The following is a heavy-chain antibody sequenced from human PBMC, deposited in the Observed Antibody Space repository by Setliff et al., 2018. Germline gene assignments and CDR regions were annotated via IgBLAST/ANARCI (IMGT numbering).Heavy chain of an antibody. CDR2: LYHSGST. CDR3: VNRATCGSSGYDSFFDY. V-gene: IGHV4-38-2*02. D-gene: IGHD5-12*01. CDR1: GYSISSGCY. J-gene: IGHJ4*02. Sequence: SETLSLTCTVSGYSISSGCYWGWIRQPPGKGLEWIGSLYHSGSTHYNPSLKSRVTISTDTSKSHFSLKLSSVTAADTAVYYCVNRATCGSSGYDSFFDYWGQGMLVTVSS.